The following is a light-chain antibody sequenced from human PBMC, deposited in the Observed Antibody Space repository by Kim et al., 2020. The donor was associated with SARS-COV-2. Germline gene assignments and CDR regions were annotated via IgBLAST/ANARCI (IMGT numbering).Light chain of an antibody. CDR1: QGISNY. CDR3: LQHKTYPWA. J-gene: IGKJ1*01. Sequence: ACVGDRVTISCGASQGISNYLAWFQQKPGKVPKRLIYAASSLQNGVPSRFSGSGSGTEFTLTISSLQPEDFATYYCLQHKTYPWAFGQGTKVDIK. V-gene: IGKV1-17*03. CDR2: AAS.